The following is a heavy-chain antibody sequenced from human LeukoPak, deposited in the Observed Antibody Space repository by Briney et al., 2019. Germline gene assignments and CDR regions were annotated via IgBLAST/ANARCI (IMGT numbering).Heavy chain of an antibody. D-gene: IGHD3-22*01. J-gene: IGHJ3*02. Sequence: ASVKVSCKASGYTFTSYYMHWVRQAPGQGLEWMGIINPSGGSTSYAQKFQGRVTMTRGTSISTAYMELSRLRSVDTAVYYCARVAYYYDSSGHDAFDIWGQGTMVTVSS. V-gene: IGHV1-46*01. CDR2: INPSGGST. CDR1: GYTFTSYY. CDR3: ARVAYYYDSSGHDAFDI.